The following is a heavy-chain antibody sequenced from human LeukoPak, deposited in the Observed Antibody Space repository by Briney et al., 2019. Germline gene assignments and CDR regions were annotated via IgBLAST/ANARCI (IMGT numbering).Heavy chain of an antibody. J-gene: IGHJ5*02. V-gene: IGHV3-48*03. CDR2: ISSSGSTI. CDR1: GFTFSSYE. CDR3: ASPKRGDAILPDH. D-gene: IGHD3-10*01. Sequence: GGSLRLSCAASGFTFSSYEMNWVRQAPGKGLEWVSYISSSGSTIYYADSVKGRFTISRDNSKNTLHLQMDSLRDEDTAVYYCASPKRGDAILPDHWGQGTLVTVSS.